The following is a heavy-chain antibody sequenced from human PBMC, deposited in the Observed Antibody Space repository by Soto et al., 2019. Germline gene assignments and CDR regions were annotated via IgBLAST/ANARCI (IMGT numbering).Heavy chain of an antibody. CDR2: IDGGNGNT. D-gene: IGHD1-26*01. J-gene: IGHJ5*02. CDR1: VYTYTKYN. V-gene: IGHV1-3*01. Sequence: ASVKVSCKASVYTYTKYNMHWVRQAPGQRLEWMGWIDGGNGNTKYSQNFQGRVTITRDASASTVYMELSSLRSEDTADYYCARDFRETYSTDPWGQGTLVTVSS. CDR3: ARDFRETYSTDP.